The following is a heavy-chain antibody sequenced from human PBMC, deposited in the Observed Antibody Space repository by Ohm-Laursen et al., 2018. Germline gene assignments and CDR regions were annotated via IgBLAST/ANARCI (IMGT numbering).Heavy chain of an antibody. Sequence: SQTLSLTCTVSGGSISNYYWSWIRQPAGKGLEWIGRIYSSGNTIYNPSLKSRVTMSVDTSKNQLSLKLSSVTAADTAVYYCARELAAAFPGYFDYWGQGALVAVST. D-gene: IGHD6-13*01. CDR1: GGSISNYY. CDR3: ARELAAAFPGYFDY. J-gene: IGHJ4*02. V-gene: IGHV4-4*07. CDR2: IYSSGNT.